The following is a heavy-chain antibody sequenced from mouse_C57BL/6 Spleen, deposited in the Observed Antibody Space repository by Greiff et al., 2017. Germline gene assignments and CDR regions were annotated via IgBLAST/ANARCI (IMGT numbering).Heavy chain of an antibody. D-gene: IGHD2-3*01. J-gene: IGHJ3*01. V-gene: IGHV3-6*01. Sequence: ESGPGLVKPSQSLSLTCSVTGYSITSGYYWNWIRQFPGNKLEWMGYISYDGSNNYNPSLKNRISITRDTSKNQFFLKLNSVTTEDTATYYCAICRWLLPWFAYWGQGTLVTVSA. CDR1: GYSITSGYY. CDR3: AICRWLLPWFAY. CDR2: ISYDGSN.